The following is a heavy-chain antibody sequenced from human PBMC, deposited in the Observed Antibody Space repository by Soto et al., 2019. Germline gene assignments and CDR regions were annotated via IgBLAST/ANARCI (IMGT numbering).Heavy chain of an antibody. D-gene: IGHD5-12*01. Sequence: PGGSLRLSCAASGFTFSSYGMHWVRQAPGKGLESVAVIWYDGSNKYYADSVKGRFTVSRDNSKNTLYLQMNSLRAEDTAVYYCARQRVATINAFDIWGQGTMVTVSS. CDR3: ARQRVATINAFDI. J-gene: IGHJ3*02. CDR2: IWYDGSNK. CDR1: GFTFSSYG. V-gene: IGHV3-33*01.